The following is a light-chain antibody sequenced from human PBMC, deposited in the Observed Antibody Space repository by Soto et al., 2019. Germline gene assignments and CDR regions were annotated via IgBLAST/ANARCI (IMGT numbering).Light chain of an antibody. J-gene: IGLJ1*01. CDR3: TSSTYKSGSTYV. V-gene: IGLV2-14*03. CDR2: DVN. Sequence: QSVLTQPASVSGSPGQSITISCTGTSSDVGGYNYVSWYQQHPGKAPKLMIYDVNHRPSGVSNRFSGSKSGNTASLTISGLQAEDEADYYCTSSTYKSGSTYVFGTGTKLTVL. CDR1: SSDVGGYNY.